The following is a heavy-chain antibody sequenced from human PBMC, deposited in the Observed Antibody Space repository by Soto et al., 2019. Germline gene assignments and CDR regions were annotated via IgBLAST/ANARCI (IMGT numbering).Heavy chain of an antibody. J-gene: IGHJ4*02. CDR3: AQDREAQQLVRSFGSSVLFDY. V-gene: IGHV3-23*01. Sequence: EVQLLESGGGLVQPGGSLRLSCAASGFTFSSYAMSWVRQAPGKGLEWVSAISGSGGSTYYADSVKGRFTISRDNSKNTLYLQMNSLRAEDTAVYYCAQDREAQQLVRSFGSSVLFDYWGQGTLVTVSS. CDR1: GFTFSSYA. D-gene: IGHD6-6*01. CDR2: ISGSGGST.